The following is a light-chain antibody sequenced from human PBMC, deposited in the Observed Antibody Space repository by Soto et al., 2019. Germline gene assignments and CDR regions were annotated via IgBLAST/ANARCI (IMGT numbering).Light chain of an antibody. CDR2: DAS. V-gene: IGKV3-11*01. J-gene: IGKJ5*01. CDR3: QQRSNWPIIT. CDR1: QSVRSN. Sequence: EIVMTQSPATLSVSPGERATLSCRASQSVRSNLAWYRQKPGQAPRLLIYDASTRATGVPARFSGSGSGTDFTLTISSLEPEDFAVYYCQQRSNWPIITFGQGTRLEIK.